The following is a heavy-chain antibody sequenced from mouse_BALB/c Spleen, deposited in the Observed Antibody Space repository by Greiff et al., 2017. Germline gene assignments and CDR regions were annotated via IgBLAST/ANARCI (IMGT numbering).Heavy chain of an antibody. CDR2: INPSTGYT. Sequence: VQLQQSGAELAKPGASVKMSCKASGYTFTSYWMHWVKQRPGQGLEWIGYINPSTGYTEYNQKFKDKATLTADKSSSTAYMQLSSLTSEDSAVYYCARENWDSWFAYWGQGTLVTVSA. CDR3: ARENWDSWFAY. J-gene: IGHJ3*01. D-gene: IGHD4-1*01. V-gene: IGHV1-7*01. CDR1: GYTFTSYW.